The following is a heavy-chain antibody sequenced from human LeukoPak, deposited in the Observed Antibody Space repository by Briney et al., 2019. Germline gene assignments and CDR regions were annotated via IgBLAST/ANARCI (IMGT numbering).Heavy chain of an antibody. Sequence: GGSLRLSCAASGFSFSTYWMSWVRQTPEKGLEFVANINQDASVRNYMDSLKGRCAISRDNAKKSVYLEINSLRADDTAVYYCARDPGSSSFDLWGQGALVTVSS. J-gene: IGHJ4*02. CDR3: ARDPGSSSFDL. CDR1: GFSFSTYW. CDR2: INQDASVR. V-gene: IGHV3-7*01. D-gene: IGHD6-13*01.